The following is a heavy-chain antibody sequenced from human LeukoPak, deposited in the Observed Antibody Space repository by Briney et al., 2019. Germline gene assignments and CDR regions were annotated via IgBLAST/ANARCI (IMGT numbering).Heavy chain of an antibody. D-gene: IGHD1-20*01. V-gene: IGHV4-61*02. CDR3: ARVTTYASRTDYYLNE. Sequence: TLSLTCTVSGGSISSGRYYWTWIRQPAGTGLEWIGRVYTSGSTKYNPSLKSRVTIAVDTSGNQFSLKLSSVTAAAPAVYYGARVTTYASRTDYYLNEWVRGSLVTVS. CDR1: GGSISSGRYY. J-gene: IGHJ1*01. CDR2: VYTSGST.